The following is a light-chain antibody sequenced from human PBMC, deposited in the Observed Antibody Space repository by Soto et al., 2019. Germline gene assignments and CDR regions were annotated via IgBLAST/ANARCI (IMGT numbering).Light chain of an antibody. J-gene: IGLJ2*01. V-gene: IGLV4-69*01. CDR3: QTWVTGIQI. CDR2: LNSDGSH. Sequence: QLVLTQSPSASASLGASVKLTCTLSSGHSSYAIAWHQQQPEKGPRYLMKLNSDGSHRKGDGIPDRFSGSSSGAERYLTISSLQSEDEAYYYCQTWVTGIQIFGGGTKVTVL. CDR1: SGHSSYA.